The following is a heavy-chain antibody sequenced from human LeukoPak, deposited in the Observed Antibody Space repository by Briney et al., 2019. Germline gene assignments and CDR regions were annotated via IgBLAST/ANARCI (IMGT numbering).Heavy chain of an antibody. CDR2: IKQDGSEK. D-gene: IGHD3-3*01. V-gene: IGHV3-7*01. CDR1: GFTFSSYW. Sequence: TGGSLRLSCAASGFTFSSYWMSWVRQAPGKGLEWVANIKQDGSEKYYVDSVKGRFTISRDNAKNSLYLQMNSLRAEDTAVYYCARDNFWSGYTYYYYMDVWGKGTTVTVSS. J-gene: IGHJ6*03. CDR3: ARDNFWSGYTYYYYMDV.